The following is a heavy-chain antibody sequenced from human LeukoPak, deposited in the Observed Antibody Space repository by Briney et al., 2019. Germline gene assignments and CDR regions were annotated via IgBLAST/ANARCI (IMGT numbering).Heavy chain of an antibody. D-gene: IGHD1-1*01. Sequence: PGGSLRLSCAASGLTVSNYGMHWVRQAPGRGVEWVTFISHDGSNKLYGGSVKGRFTISRENSRNTMDLQMNSLRGEDMGVYYCAQGERHQYTLLDGYYFGLDIWGQGTTVTVSS. J-gene: IGHJ6*02. CDR2: ISHDGSNK. V-gene: IGHV3-30*18. CDR3: AQGERHQYTLLDGYYFGLDI. CDR1: GLTVSNYG.